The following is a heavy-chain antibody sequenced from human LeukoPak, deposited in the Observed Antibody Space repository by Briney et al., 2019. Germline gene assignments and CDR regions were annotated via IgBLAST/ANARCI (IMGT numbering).Heavy chain of an antibody. J-gene: IGHJ6*02. CDR3: ARQGFVASYGVDV. CDR1: GYIFKNYW. CDR2: IYPGDSNT. V-gene: IGHV5-51*01. Sequence: PGESLKISCKGSGYIFKNYWIAWVRQMPGKGLEWMGIIYPGDSNTRYNPSFQGQVTISADKSISTAYLQWSSLEASDTAKYYCARQGFVASYGVDVWGQGTTVTVSS.